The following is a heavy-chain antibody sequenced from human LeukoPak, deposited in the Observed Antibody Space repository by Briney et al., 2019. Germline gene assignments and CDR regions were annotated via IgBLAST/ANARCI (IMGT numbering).Heavy chain of an antibody. Sequence: GGSLRLSCAASGFTFSSYAMHWVRQAPGKGLEWVAVISYDGSNKYYADSVKGRFTISRDNSKNTLYLQMNSLRAEDTAVYYCARDREMVRAWYFDLWGRGTLVTVSS. CDR3: ARDREMVRAWYFDL. D-gene: IGHD3-10*01. CDR1: GFTFSSYA. J-gene: IGHJ2*01. CDR2: ISYDGSNK. V-gene: IGHV3-30-3*01.